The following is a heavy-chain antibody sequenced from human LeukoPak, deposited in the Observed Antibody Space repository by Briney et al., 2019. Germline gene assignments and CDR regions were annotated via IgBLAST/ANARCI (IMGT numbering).Heavy chain of an antibody. CDR3: ARGLLVGATSVGGMDV. Sequence: SETLSLTCAVNGWSFSNYYWSWIRQPPGNGLEWIGEINHSGSSNYNPSLKSRVTISVDTSKNQFSLKLSSVTAADTAVYYCARGLLVGATSVGGMDVWGQGTTVTVSS. J-gene: IGHJ6*02. V-gene: IGHV4-34*01. D-gene: IGHD1-26*01. CDR2: INHSGSS. CDR1: GWSFSNYY.